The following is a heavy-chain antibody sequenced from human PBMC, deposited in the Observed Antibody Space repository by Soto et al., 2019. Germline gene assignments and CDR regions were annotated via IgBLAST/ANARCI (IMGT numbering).Heavy chain of an antibody. D-gene: IGHD1-1*01. Sequence: EVQMVESGGGLVQPGGSLRLSCATSGFTVSYNYMSWVRQAPGKGLEVVSVIYSSGRTYYADSVKGRFTVSRDKSRDTVYLQRNSLRVEDTAVYFCARDDLERRGGYGAFDIWGQGTMVTVSS. CDR1: GFTVSYNY. J-gene: IGHJ3*02. V-gene: IGHV3-66*01. CDR2: IYSSGRT. CDR3: ARDDLERRGGYGAFDI.